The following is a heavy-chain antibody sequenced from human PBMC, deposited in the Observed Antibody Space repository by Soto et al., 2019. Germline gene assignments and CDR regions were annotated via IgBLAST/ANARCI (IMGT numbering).Heavy chain of an antibody. CDR2: IIPILGIA. V-gene: IGHV1-69*02. CDR1: GGTFSSYT. CDR3: ARVSGYYGPRGDYYYYMDV. Sequence: ASVKVSCKASGGTFSSYTISWVRQAPGQGLEWMGRIIPILGIANYAQKFQGRVTITADKSTSTAYMELSSLRSEDTAVYYCARVSGYYGPRGDYYYYMDVWGKGTTVTVSS. J-gene: IGHJ6*03. D-gene: IGHD6-25*01.